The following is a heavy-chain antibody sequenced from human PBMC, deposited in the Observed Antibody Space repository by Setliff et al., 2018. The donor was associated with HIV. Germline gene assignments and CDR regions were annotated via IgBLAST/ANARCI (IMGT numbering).Heavy chain of an antibody. J-gene: IGHJ5*02. CDR3: ARGHVVPAALRFDP. Sequence: SETLSLTCTVSCGSISSGGYYWSWIRQHPGKGLEWIGYIFYSGSTYYNPSLKSRLTISVDASKNQLSLRLSSVTAADTAVYYCARGHVVPAALRFDPWGQGTLVTVSS. D-gene: IGHD2-2*01. CDR1: CGSISSGGYY. CDR2: IFYSGST. V-gene: IGHV4-31*03.